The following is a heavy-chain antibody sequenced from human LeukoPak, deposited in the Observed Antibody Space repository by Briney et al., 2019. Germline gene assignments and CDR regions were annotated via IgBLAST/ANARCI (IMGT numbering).Heavy chain of an antibody. CDR2: IYYSGST. Sequence: SETLSLTCTVSGGSISSSSYYWGWIRQPPGKGLEWIGSIYYSGSTYYNPSLKSRVTISVDTSKSQFSLKLSSVTAADTAVYYCARQGVATNQLDYWGQGTLVTVSS. CDR3: ARQGVATNQLDY. CDR1: GGSISSSSYY. J-gene: IGHJ4*02. V-gene: IGHV4-39*01. D-gene: IGHD6-13*01.